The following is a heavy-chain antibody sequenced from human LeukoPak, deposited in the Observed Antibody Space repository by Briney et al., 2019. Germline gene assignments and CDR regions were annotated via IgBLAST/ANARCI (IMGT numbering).Heavy chain of an antibody. CDR3: ASTERCSTTCPLDY. D-gene: IGHD2-2*01. Sequence: SETLSLTCAVYGGSFRGYYWSWIRQPPGKGLEWIGEINHSGSTDYNPSLKSRVTISLDTSMKKFSLKLNSVTAADTAVYYCASTERCSTTCPLDYWGQGTLVTVSS. V-gene: IGHV4-34*01. CDR1: GGSFRGYY. CDR2: INHSGST. J-gene: IGHJ4*02.